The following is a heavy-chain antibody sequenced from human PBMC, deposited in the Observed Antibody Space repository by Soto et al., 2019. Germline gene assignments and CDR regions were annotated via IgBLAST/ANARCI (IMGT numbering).Heavy chain of an antibody. CDR3: ARVASDYINSVDH. Sequence: EVQLLESGGGLVQPGGSLRLSCAASGFTFNAYAMTWVRQAPGRRLEWVSAIGGSGGNRYYAASVRGRFTISRDNSKDKVDLQMSSLRVEDTAVYYCARVASDYINSVDHWGQGILVTVSS. J-gene: IGHJ4*02. D-gene: IGHD4-4*01. V-gene: IGHV3-23*01. CDR1: GFTFNAYA. CDR2: IGGSGGNR.